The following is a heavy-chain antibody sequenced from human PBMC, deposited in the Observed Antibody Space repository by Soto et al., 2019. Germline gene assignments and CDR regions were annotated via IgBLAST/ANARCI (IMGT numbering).Heavy chain of an antibody. CDR2: INPNSGGT. CDR1: GYTFTGYY. D-gene: IGHD6-13*01. CDR3: AITSGYSSSWGFNTFDI. J-gene: IGHJ3*02. Sequence: ASVKVSCKASGYTFTGYYMHWVRQAPGQGFEWMGWINPNSGGTNYAQKFQGWVTMTRDTSISTAYMELSRLRSDDTAVYYCAITSGYSSSWGFNTFDIWGQGTMVTVSS. V-gene: IGHV1-2*04.